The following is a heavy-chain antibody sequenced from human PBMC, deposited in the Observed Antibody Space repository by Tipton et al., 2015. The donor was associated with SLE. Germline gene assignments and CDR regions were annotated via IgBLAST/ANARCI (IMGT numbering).Heavy chain of an antibody. D-gene: IGHD2-8*02. CDR3: ARSPNKDCTGGVCFHGLDV. V-gene: IGHV4-59*01. CDR1: GGSISSYY. Sequence: TLSLTCTVSGGSISSYYWSWIRQPPGKGLEWIAYIHSSGLTNYNPSLKSRLTISLDTSKNQFSLNLSSVTAADTAVFYCARSPNKDCTGGVCFHGLDVWGQGTTVTVSS. J-gene: IGHJ6*02. CDR2: IHSSGLT.